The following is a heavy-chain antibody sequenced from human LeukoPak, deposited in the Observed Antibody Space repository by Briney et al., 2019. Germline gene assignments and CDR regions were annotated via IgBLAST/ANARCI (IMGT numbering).Heavy chain of an antibody. V-gene: IGHV3-30*18. J-gene: IGHJ4*02. D-gene: IGHD1-1*01. CDR1: GFTFSSYG. CDR3: AKDPLEDY. Sequence: GGPLKLSCAAPGFTFSSYGMHGARQAPGKGLEWVAVISYDGSNKYYADSVKGRFTISRDNSKNTLYLQMNSLRAEDTAVYYCAKDPLEDYWGQGTLVTVSS. CDR2: ISYDGSNK.